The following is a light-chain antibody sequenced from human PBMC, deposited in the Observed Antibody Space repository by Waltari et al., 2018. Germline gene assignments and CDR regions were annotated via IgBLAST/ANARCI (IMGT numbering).Light chain of an antibody. J-gene: IGKJ1*01. CDR1: QSITNC. CDR2: KAS. CDR3: QQYDKYWT. Sequence: DIQMTQSPSTLSPSVGDRVTITCRASQSITNCLACYQQKPVKAPKLLIYKASNLESGVPSRFSGSGSGTEFTLTISSLQADDFANYYCQQYDKYWTFGQGTKVEIK. V-gene: IGKV1-5*03.